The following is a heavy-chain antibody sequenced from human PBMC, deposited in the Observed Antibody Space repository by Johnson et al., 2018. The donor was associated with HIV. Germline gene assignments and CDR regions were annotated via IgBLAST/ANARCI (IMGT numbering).Heavy chain of an antibody. Sequence: VQLVESGGGLVQPGGSLRLSCAASGFSVSASYMSWLRQAPGKALEWVSVIYRGGATYYAASVQGRFTISRDNSKNTLYLQMNSLRVEDTAVYYCASEVRGVLDIWGQGTMVTVSS. CDR1: GFSVSASY. CDR2: IYRGGAT. CDR3: ASEVRGVLDI. J-gene: IGHJ3*02. V-gene: IGHV3-66*01. D-gene: IGHD3-10*01.